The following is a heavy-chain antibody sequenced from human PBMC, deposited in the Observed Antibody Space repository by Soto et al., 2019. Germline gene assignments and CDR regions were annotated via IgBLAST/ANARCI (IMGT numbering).Heavy chain of an antibody. CDR1: GFTFGDYG. CDR3: TRGPLGDPIWGSYWFDP. D-gene: IGHD3-16*01. CDR2: IRYKANGGTT. V-gene: IGHV3-49*03. J-gene: IGHJ5*02. Sequence: EVQLVESGGDLVQPGRSLRLSCTASGFTFGDYGLSWFRQAPGKGLEWVGFIRYKANGGTTEYAASVKVRFTISRDDSRSIAYLQMNSLKTEDTAVYYCTRGPLGDPIWGSYWFDPWGQGILVTVSS.